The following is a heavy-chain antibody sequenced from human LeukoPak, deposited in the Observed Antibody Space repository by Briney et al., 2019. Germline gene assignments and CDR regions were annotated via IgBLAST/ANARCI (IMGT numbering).Heavy chain of an antibody. CDR2: IYHSGST. D-gene: IGHD3-10*01. J-gene: IGHJ2*01. Sequence: SETLSLTCAVSGYSISSSHYLGWIRQPPGEGLEWIGSIYHSGSTYYNPSLQSRITISVDTSKNQFSLKLSSVTAADTAVYHCLKQAGGYGSGSEDLWGRGTLVTVSS. V-gene: IGHV4-38-2*01. CDR3: LKQAGGYGSGSEDL. CDR1: GYSISSSHY.